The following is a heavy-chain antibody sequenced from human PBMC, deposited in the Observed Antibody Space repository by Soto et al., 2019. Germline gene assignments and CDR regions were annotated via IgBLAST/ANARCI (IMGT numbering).Heavy chain of an antibody. Sequence: GXSLRLSCAASGFNFRPYYVSWIRQAPVNGLEWVSCITGSGSYTKYADSVKGRFTISRENAKNSLYLQMNSLRAEDTAVYYCARELDGIDVWGQGTTVTVSS. J-gene: IGHJ6*02. CDR3: ARELDGIDV. CDR1: GFNFRPYY. CDR2: ITGSGSYT. V-gene: IGHV3-11*05.